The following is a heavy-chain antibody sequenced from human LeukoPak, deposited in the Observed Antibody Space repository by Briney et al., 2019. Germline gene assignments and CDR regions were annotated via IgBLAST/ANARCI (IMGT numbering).Heavy chain of an antibody. CDR3: ARDLAWLWGWGFDY. V-gene: IGHV3-7*01. CDR1: GFTFSSYW. Sequence: PGGSLRLSCAASGFTFSSYWMSWVRQAPGKGLEGVANIKQDGSEKYYVDSVKGRFTISRDNAKNSLYLQMNSLRAEDTAVYYCARDLAWLWGWGFDYWGQGTLVTVSS. CDR2: IKQDGSEK. D-gene: IGHD7-27*01. J-gene: IGHJ4*02.